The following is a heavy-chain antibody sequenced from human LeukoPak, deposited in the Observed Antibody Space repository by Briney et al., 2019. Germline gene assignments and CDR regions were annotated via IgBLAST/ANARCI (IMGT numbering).Heavy chain of an antibody. CDR1: GYTFTNYG. V-gene: IGHV1-18*01. J-gene: IGHJ4*02. CDR2: ISAYNGYT. D-gene: IGHD6-13*01. Sequence: ASVTVSCKATGYTFTNYGISWVRQAPGQGLEWMGWISAYNGYTNYAQKLQGRVTMTTDTSTSTAYMELRSLKSDGTAVYYCARSPGLAAAGPPDYWGQGTLVTVSS. CDR3: ARSPGLAAAGPPDY.